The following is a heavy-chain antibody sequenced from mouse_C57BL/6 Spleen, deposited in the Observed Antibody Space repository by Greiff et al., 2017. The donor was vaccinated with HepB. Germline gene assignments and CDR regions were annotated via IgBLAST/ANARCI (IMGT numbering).Heavy chain of an antibody. Sequence: EVKVEESGGGLVKPGGSLKLSCAASGFTFSDYGMHWVRQAPEKGLEWVAYISSGSSTIYYADTVKGRFTISRDNAKNTLFLQMTSLRSEDTAMYYCALGRAWFAYWGQGTLVTVSA. CDR1: GFTFSDYG. CDR3: ALGRAWFAY. J-gene: IGHJ3*01. D-gene: IGHD3-1*01. CDR2: ISSGSSTI. V-gene: IGHV5-17*01.